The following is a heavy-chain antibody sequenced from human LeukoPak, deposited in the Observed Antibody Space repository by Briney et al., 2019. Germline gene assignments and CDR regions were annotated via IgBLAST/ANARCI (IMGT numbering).Heavy chain of an antibody. J-gene: IGHJ4*02. CDR1: EFTFSSYG. CDR2: ISYDESNK. CDR3: ARDRTSVAARPGSDY. D-gene: IGHD6-6*01. Sequence: GGSLRLSCAASEFTFSSYGMHWVRQAPGKGLEWVAVISYDESNKYYADSVKGRFTISRDNSKNTLYLQMNSLRAEDTAVYYCARDRTSVAARPGSDYWGQGTLVTVSS. V-gene: IGHV3-30*03.